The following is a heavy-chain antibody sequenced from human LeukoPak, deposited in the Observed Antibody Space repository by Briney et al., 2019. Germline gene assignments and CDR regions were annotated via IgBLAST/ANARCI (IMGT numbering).Heavy chain of an antibody. CDR3: ARDPPYYYDSSGYEGGDY. D-gene: IGHD3-22*01. V-gene: IGHV3-48*03. J-gene: IGHJ4*02. CDR2: ISSSGSTI. Sequence: GGSLRLSCAASGFTFSSYEMNWVRQAPGKGLEGVSYISSSGSTIYYADSVKGRFTISRDNAKDSLYLQMNSLRAEDTAVYYCARDPPYYYDSSGYEGGDYWGQGTLVTVSS. CDR1: GFTFSSYE.